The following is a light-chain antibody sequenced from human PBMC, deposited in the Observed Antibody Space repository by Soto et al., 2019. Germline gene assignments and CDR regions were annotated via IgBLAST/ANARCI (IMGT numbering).Light chain of an antibody. J-gene: IGKJ4*01. CDR1: QSVSSNY. CDR2: DAS. CDR3: HQYGSSRLT. V-gene: IGKV3D-20*01. Sequence: EIVLTQSPATLSLSPGERATLSCGAIQSVSSNYLAWYQQKPGLAPRLLIYDASSRATGIPDRCSGSGSGTDFTLTITRLEPDDSAVYYCHQYGSSRLTLGVGPKVEI.